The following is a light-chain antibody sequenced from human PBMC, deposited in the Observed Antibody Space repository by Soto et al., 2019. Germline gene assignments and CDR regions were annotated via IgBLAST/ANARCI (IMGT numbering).Light chain of an antibody. CDR2: GAS. CDR3: QQYNNWPPWT. CDR1: QSVGTY. J-gene: IGKJ1*01. V-gene: IGKV3D-15*01. Sequence: EIVMTQSPATLSVSPGEKVTLSCRASQSVGTYLAWYQQKPGQAPGLLIYGASNRATGIPARFSGSGSGKEFTLTISSLQSEDFAVYYCQQYNNWPPWTFGQGTKVDIK.